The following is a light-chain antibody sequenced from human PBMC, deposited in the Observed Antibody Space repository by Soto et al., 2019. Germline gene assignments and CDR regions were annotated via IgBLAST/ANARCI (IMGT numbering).Light chain of an antibody. J-gene: IGKJ1*01. CDR1: QSVISKY. V-gene: IGKV3-20*01. CDR2: AAS. CDR3: QQYGSSLTWT. Sequence: EIVLTKFPGTVSLSPGERVTLSCRASQSVISKYLAWYQQRPGHAPRLLIYAASSRATGIPDRFSGSGSGTDFPLSISSLEPEDFAVYYCQQYGSSLTWTFGQGTKVEMK.